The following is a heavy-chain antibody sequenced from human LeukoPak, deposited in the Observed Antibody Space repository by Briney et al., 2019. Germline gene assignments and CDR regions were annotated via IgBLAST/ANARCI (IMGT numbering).Heavy chain of an antibody. J-gene: IGHJ4*02. CDR3: ARGIPRYSSSWYGLPEY. D-gene: IGHD6-13*01. V-gene: IGHV1-8*01. CDR1: GYTFTSYD. CDR2: MNPNRGNT. Sequence: ASVKVSCKASGYTFTSYDINWVRQATGQGLEWMEWMNPNRGNTGYAQKSQGRVTMTRNTSISTAYMELSSLRSEDTAVYYCARGIPRYSSSWYGLPEYWGQGTLVTVSS.